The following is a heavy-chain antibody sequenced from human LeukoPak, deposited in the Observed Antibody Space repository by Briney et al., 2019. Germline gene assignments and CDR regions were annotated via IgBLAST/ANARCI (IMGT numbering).Heavy chain of an antibody. D-gene: IGHD3-22*01. CDR3: AKAYYYDSSGYSD. CDR2: ISYDGSNK. V-gene: IGHV3-30-3*01. Sequence: GRSLRLSCAASGFTFSSYAMHWVRQAPGKGLEWVAVISYDGSNKYYADSVKGRFTISRDNSKNTLYLQMNSLRAEDTAVYYCAKAYYYDSSGYSDWGQGTLVTVSS. J-gene: IGHJ4*02. CDR1: GFTFSSYA.